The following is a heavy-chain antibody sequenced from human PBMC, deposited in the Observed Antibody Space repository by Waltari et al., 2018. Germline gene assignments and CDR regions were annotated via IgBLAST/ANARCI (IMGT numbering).Heavy chain of an antibody. Sequence: EVQLVESGGGLVKPGGSLRLSCAASGFTFSSSSMNWVRQAPGKGLEWVSSISSSSSYIDYADSVKGRFTIARDNAKNSLYLQMNSLRAEDTAVYYCARSKELEWLPGGPRGGQGTLVTVSS. CDR3: ARSKELEWLPGGPR. J-gene: IGHJ4*02. V-gene: IGHV3-21*01. CDR2: ISSSSSYI. D-gene: IGHD3-3*01. CDR1: GFTFSSSS.